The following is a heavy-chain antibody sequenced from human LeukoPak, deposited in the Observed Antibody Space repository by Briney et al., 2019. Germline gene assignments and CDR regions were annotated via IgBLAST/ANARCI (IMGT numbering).Heavy chain of an antibody. D-gene: IGHD3-3*01. V-gene: IGHV3-9*01. J-gene: IGHJ3*02. Sequence: GGSLRLSCAASGFTFIDYAMHWVRQAPGKGLEWVSGISWNSGSIGYADSVKGRFTISRDNAKNSLYLQMNSLRAEDTAVYYCASVYDFWSGYPAFDIWGQGTMVTVSS. CDR1: GFTFIDYA. CDR2: ISWNSGSI. CDR3: ASVYDFWSGYPAFDI.